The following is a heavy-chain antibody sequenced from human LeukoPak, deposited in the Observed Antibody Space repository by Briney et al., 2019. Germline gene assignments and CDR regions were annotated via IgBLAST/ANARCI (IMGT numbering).Heavy chain of an antibody. V-gene: IGHV1-69*06. CDR2: IIPIFGTA. Sequence: SVKVSFKASGGTFSSYAISWVRQAPGQGLEWMGGIIPIFGTANYAQKFQGRVTITADKSTSTAYMELSSLRSEDTAVYYCARVRIPQYYFDYWGQGTLVTVSS. CDR3: ARVRIPQYYFDY. CDR1: GGTFSSYA. D-gene: IGHD2/OR15-2a*01. J-gene: IGHJ4*02.